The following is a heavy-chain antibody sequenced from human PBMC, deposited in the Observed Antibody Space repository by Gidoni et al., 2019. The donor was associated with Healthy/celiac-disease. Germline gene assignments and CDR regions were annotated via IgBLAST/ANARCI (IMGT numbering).Heavy chain of an antibody. J-gene: IGHJ4*02. CDR3: ARQHRYNNHSKNRNRIPAQNFDY. Sequence: QLQLQESGPGLVKPSETLSLTCTVSCGSLSSSSYYWGWIRQPPGKGLEWIGSIYYSGSTYYNPSLKSRVTISVDTSKNQFSLKLSSVTAADTAVYYCARQHRYNNHSKNRNRIPAQNFDYWGQGTLVTVSS. CDR2: IYYSGST. V-gene: IGHV4-39*01. CDR1: CGSLSSSSYY. D-gene: IGHD1-20*01.